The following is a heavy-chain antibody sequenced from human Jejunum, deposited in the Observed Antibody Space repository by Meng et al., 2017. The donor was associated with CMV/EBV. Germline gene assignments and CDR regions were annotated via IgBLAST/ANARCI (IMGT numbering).Heavy chain of an antibody. J-gene: IGHJ4*02. V-gene: IGHV3-66*01. CDR2: IHSADMT. CDR1: GFTVSSDF. Sequence: EVQLVESXXGXVQPGGSLRLSCAASGFTVSSDFMTWVRQTPGKGLEWVSIIHSADMTYYADSVKGRFTISRDNSKNSLYLQMNNLRAEDTAVYYCATRGIWGQGTLVTVSS. D-gene: IGHD1-14*01. CDR3: ATRGI.